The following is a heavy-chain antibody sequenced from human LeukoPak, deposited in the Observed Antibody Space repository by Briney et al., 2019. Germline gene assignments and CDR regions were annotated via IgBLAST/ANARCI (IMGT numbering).Heavy chain of an antibody. CDR1: GGSISSHY. J-gene: IGHJ5*02. CDR3: ARGGTTVTPGLLWFDP. Sequence: PSETLSLTCSVSGGSISSHYWSRIRQPPGKGLEWIGYIYYSGSTKYSPSLKSRVTISVDTSKDQFSLKLSSVTAADTAVYYCARGGTTVTPGLLWFDPWGQGTLVTVSS. V-gene: IGHV4-59*11. CDR2: IYYSGST. D-gene: IGHD4-17*01.